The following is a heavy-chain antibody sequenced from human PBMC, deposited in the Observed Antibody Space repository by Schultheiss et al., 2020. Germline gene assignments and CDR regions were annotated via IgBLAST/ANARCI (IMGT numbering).Heavy chain of an antibody. CDR1: GFTFSSYG. V-gene: IGHV3-30*03. D-gene: IGHD2-21*01. CDR2: ISYDGSNK. J-gene: IGHJ4*02. Sequence: GGSLRLSCAASGFTFSSYGMHWVRQAPGKGLEWVAVISYDGSNKYYADSVKGRFTISRDNSKNTLYLQMNSLRAEDTAVYYCARDLLVVADYWGQGTLVNVSS. CDR3: ARDLLVVADY.